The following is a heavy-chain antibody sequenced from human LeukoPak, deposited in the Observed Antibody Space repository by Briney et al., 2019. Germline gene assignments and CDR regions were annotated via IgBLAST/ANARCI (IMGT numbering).Heavy chain of an antibody. V-gene: IGHV4-39*07. CDR1: GGSISSGDYY. J-gene: IGHJ3*02. Sequence: SETLSLTCTVSGGSISSGDYYWSWIRQPPGKVLEWIGSIYHTGSTYYNPSLKSRVTISVDTCKNQFSLKLSSVTAADTAVYYCARPRTYYDFWSGYYGDAFDIWGQGTMVTVSS. D-gene: IGHD3-3*01. CDR3: ARPRTYYDFWSGYYGDAFDI. CDR2: IYHTGST.